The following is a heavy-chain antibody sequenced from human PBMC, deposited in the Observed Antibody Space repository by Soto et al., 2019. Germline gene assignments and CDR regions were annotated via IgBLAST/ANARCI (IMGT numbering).Heavy chain of an antibody. CDR3: LHRISTYGLHY. CDR1: GFSLRTSGVG. D-gene: IGHD3-10*01. CDR2: NLWDDEK. V-gene: IGHV2-5*02. J-gene: IGHJ4*02. Sequence: SGPTLVNPTQTLTLTCTFSGFSLRTSGVGVCWIRQPPGQALEWLALNLWDDEKRYSPLLNSRLTITKDASKHQFVLTMTNMDSVDIGTYHCLHRISTYGLHYWGQGILVSVSS.